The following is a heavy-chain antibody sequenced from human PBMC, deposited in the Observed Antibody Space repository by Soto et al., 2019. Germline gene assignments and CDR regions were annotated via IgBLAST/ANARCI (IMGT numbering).Heavy chain of an antibody. CDR1: GESFSGYI. Sequence: QVQLQQSGAGLLKPSETLSLTCAVYGESFSGYIWTWIRQTPGKGLQWIGQINHSGSASYNPSLKGRASISVHTSTSQFSLELSSVTAADTAVYYCARGLITGSHYSGGWYYFDSWGQGTQVTVSS. D-gene: IGHD6-19*01. CDR2: INHSGSA. CDR3: ARGLITGSHYSGGWYYFDS. J-gene: IGHJ4*02. V-gene: IGHV4-34*01.